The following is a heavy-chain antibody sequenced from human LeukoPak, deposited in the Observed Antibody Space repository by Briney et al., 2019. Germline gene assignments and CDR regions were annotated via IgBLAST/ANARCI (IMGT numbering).Heavy chain of an antibody. V-gene: IGHV5-51*01. CDR3: ARLSDFALDY. CDR1: GYSFATYW. J-gene: IGHJ4*02. CDR2: IYPGDSDP. Sequence: GESLKISCKVSGYSFATYWIAWVRQMPEKGLEWMGIIYPGDSDPRYSPSFQGQVTISADKSINTAYLQWSSLKASDTAIYYCARLSDFALDYWGQGTLVTVSS. D-gene: IGHD3-3*01.